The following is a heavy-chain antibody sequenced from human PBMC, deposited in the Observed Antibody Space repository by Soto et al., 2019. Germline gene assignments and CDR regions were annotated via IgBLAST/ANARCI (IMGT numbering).Heavy chain of an antibody. CDR1: GASVSSGGSY. V-gene: IGHV4-31*03. D-gene: IGHD1-1*01. CDR3: ARDSCGYFDY. Sequence: QVKLQESGPGLVKPSQTLSLTCTVSGASVSSGGSYWSWIRQHPGKGLEWIGYIYYSGSTYYNPSLKSRVTISIDTSKNQFSLKLSSVTAADTAVYYCARDSCGYFDYCGQGTLVTVSS. CDR2: IYYSGST. J-gene: IGHJ4*02.